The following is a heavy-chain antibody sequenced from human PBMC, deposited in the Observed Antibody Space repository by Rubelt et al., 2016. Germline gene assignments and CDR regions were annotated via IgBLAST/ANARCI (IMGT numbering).Heavy chain of an antibody. V-gene: IGHV4-34*01. CDR3: ARVEYGNSWFKY. CDR1: GGSFSGYY. D-gene: IGHD2/OR15-2a*01. Sequence: QVQLQQWGAGLLKPSETLSLPCAVSGGSFSGYYWSWIRQPPGKGLEWLGEINHTGSTNFNPSFKSRLTMSVDTSRNQFSLGLSSVSAADTARYFCARVEYGNSWFKYWGQGTLVTVSS. CDR2: INHTGST. J-gene: IGHJ4*02.